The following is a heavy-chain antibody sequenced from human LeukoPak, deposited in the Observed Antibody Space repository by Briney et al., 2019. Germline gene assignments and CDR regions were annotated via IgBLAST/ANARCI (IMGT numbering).Heavy chain of an antibody. CDR1: GYTCTGYY. D-gene: IGHD4-17*01. CDR2: INPNSGGT. Sequence: GASVKVSCKASGYTCTGYYMHWVRQAPGQGLEWMGRINPNSGGTNYAQKFQGRVTMTRDTSISTAYMELSRLRSDDTAVYYCARAPYGDYVPWWFDPWGQGTLVTVSS. V-gene: IGHV1-2*06. J-gene: IGHJ5*02. CDR3: ARAPYGDYVPWWFDP.